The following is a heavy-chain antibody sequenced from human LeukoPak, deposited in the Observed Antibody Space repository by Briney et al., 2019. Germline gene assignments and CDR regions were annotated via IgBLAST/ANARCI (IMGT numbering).Heavy chain of an antibody. CDR2: ISSSGSTI. CDR1: IFTFSSYE. J-gene: IGHJ4*02. CDR3: ASQDYRYYFDY. V-gene: IGHV3-48*03. Sequence: GGSLRLSCAASIFTFSSYEINWVRQAPGKGLEWVSYISSSGSTIYYADSVKGRFTISGDNAKNSLYLQMNSLRAEDTAVYYCASQDYRYYFDYWGQGTLVTVSS. D-gene: IGHD4/OR15-4a*01.